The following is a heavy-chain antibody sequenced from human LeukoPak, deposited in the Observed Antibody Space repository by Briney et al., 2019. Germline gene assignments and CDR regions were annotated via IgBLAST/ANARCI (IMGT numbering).Heavy chain of an antibody. D-gene: IGHD3-22*01. J-gene: IGHJ4*02. CDR3: ARDLYYYDSSGYPY. CDR1: GGTFSSYA. V-gene: IGHV1-69*04. Sequence: SVTVSFKASGGTFSSYAISWGRQAPGQGLEWMGRIIPILGIANYAQKFQGRVTITADKSTSTAYMELSSLRSEDTAVYYCARDLYYYDSSGYPYWGQGTLVTVSS. CDR2: IIPILGIA.